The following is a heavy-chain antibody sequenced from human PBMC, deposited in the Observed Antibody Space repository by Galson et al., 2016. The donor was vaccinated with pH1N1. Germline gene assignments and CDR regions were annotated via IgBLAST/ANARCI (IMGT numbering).Heavy chain of an antibody. D-gene: IGHD4-17*01. J-gene: IGHJ3*02. V-gene: IGHV5-51*01. CDR1: GSRFSSSW. Sequence: QSGAEVTKPGESLKISCKGSGSRFSSSWIGWVRQMPGKGLEWMGIIHLGGSHIRYSPSFQGQVTISADKSINIVSLQWSSLKASDTAMYYCARQSDYGDYRGDAFDIWGQGTMVTVSS. CDR3: ARQSDYGDYRGDAFDI. CDR2: IHLGGSHI.